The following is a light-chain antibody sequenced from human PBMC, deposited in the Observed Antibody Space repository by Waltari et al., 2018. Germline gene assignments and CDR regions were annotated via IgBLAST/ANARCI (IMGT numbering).Light chain of an antibody. Sequence: EIVLTQSPGTLSLSPGERGTLSCRASQSVSRFLAWYQQIPGQPPRLLIYGASTRATCIPDRFSGSGSGTDFSLTISRLEPEDFAVYYCQKYDRLPATFGQGTKVEIK. CDR3: QKYDRLPAT. J-gene: IGKJ1*01. CDR1: QSVSRF. V-gene: IGKV3-20*01. CDR2: GAS.